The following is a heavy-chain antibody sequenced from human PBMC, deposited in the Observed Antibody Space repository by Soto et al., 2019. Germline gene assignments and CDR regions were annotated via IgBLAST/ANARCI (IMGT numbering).Heavy chain of an antibody. CDR1: GYSFTSYW. J-gene: IGHJ6*03. CDR3: ARRGGSSSYYYYYMDV. V-gene: IGHV5-10-1*01. CDR2: IDPSDSYT. D-gene: IGHD6-6*01. Sequence: GESLKISCKGSGYSFTSYWISWVRQMPGKGLEWMGRIDPSDSYTNYSPSFQGHVTISADKSISTAYLQWSSLKASDTAMYYCARRGGSSSYYYYYMDVWGKGTTVTVSS.